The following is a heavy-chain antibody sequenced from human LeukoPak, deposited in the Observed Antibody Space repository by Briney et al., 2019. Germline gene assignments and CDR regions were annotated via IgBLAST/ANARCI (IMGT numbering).Heavy chain of an antibody. CDR1: GGSISSYS. CDR2: IYISGST. CDR3: ARHPGYYYYYMDV. J-gene: IGHJ6*03. Sequence: SETLSLTCTVSGGSISSYSWSWIRQPAGKGLEWIGRIYISGSTNYNPSLKSRVTMSVDTSKNQFSLRLSSVTAADTAVYYCARHPGYYYYYMDVWGKGTTVTISS. V-gene: IGHV4-4*07. D-gene: IGHD1-14*01.